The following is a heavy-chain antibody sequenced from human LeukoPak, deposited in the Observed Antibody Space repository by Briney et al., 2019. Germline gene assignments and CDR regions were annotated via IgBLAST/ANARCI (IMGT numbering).Heavy chain of an antibody. V-gene: IGHV6-1*01. CDR2: TCYRSKWYK. CDR3: ARGPSYFQH. J-gene: IGHJ1*01. Sequence: SQTLSLTCAISGDSVSSNSATWNWIRQSPSRGLEWLGRTCYRSKWYKYYAVSVKGRITINPDTSKNQFSPQLNSVTPEDTAVYYCARGPSYFQHWGQGTLVTVSS. CDR1: GDSVSSNSAT.